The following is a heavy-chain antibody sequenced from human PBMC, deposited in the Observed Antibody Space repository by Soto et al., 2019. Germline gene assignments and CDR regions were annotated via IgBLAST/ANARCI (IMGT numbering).Heavy chain of an antibody. CDR2: INAGNGNT. CDR3: GLVYSYGSGVDY. Sequence: GASVKVSCKASGYTFTSYAMHWVRQAPGQRLEWMGWINAGNGNTKYSQKFQGRVTITRDTSASTAYMELSSLRSEDTAVYYCGLVYSYGSGVDYWGQGTLVTVSS. CDR1: GYTFTSYA. V-gene: IGHV1-3*01. J-gene: IGHJ4*02. D-gene: IGHD5-18*01.